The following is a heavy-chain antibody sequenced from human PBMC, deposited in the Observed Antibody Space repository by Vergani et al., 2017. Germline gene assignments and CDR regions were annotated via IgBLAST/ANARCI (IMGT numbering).Heavy chain of an antibody. CDR2: ISGSGGST. CDR3: ARDRGYCSSTSCYPGTLDY. J-gene: IGHJ4*02. D-gene: IGHD2-2*01. V-gene: IGHV3-23*01. Sequence: EVQLLESGGGLVQPGGSLRLSCAASGFTFSSYAMSWVRQAPGKGLEWVSAISGSGGSTYYADSVKGRFTISRDNSKNTLYLQMNSLRAEDTAVYYCARDRGYCSSTSCYPGTLDYWGQGTLVTVSS. CDR1: GFTFSSYA.